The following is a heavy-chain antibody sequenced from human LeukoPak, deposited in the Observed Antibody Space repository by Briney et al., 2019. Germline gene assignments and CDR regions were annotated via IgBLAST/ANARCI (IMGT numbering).Heavy chain of an antibody. V-gene: IGHV3-30*18. Sequence: GGSLRLSCAASGFTFSGFGMHWVRQTPGKGLEWVAVVSFDGTTKYYADSVKGRFTISRVNSKNTVYLQMNSLRPEDTAMYYCAKEAYDSRGYRYFDYWGQGTLVTVSS. CDR2: VSFDGTTK. J-gene: IGHJ4*02. CDR3: AKEAYDSRGYRYFDY. D-gene: IGHD3-22*01. CDR1: GFTFSGFG.